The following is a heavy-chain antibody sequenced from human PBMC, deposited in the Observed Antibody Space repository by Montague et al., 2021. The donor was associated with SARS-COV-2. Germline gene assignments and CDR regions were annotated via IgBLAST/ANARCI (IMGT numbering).Heavy chain of an antibody. Sequence: SETLSLTCAVYGGSFSGWYWSWVRQPPGKGLEWIGEINRRGNTKYNPSLKSRVTISEDTSKSQFSLKLSSVTAADTAAYYCARGGGNILTNYYYYYDLDVWGTGTTVTVSS. CDR3: ARGGGNILTNYYYYYDLDV. V-gene: IGHV4-34*01. CDR2: INRRGNT. D-gene: IGHD4-23*01. CDR1: GGSFSGWY. J-gene: IGHJ6*03.